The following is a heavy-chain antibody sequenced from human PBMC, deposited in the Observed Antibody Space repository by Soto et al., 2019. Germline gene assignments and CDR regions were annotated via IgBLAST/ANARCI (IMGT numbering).Heavy chain of an antibody. D-gene: IGHD5-12*01. CDR1: EFPFYNHA. J-gene: IGHJ5*02. CDR3: AKDRFPGNGNYDAFDR. CDR2: IGGGDT. Sequence: PGRSRILSCTGPEFPFYNHAMNWTHQSPGKGLEWVSAIGGGDTHYTDSVKGRFTISRDDFKATLSLQMNNLRVEDTAVYYCAKDRFPGNGNYDAFDRWGQGILVTVSS. V-gene: IGHV3-23*01.